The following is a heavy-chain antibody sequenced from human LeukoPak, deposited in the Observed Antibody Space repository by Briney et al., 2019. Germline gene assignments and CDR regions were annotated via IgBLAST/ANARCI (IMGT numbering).Heavy chain of an antibody. CDR3: ARDLGYSSGYDAFDI. CDR2: INPSGGST. J-gene: IGHJ3*02. D-gene: IGHD6-19*01. CDR1: GYTLTSYY. Sequence: ASVKVSCKASGYTLTSYYMHWVRQAPGQGLEWMGIINPSGGSTSYAQKFQGRVTMTRDMSTSTVYMELSSLRSEDTAVYYCARDLGYSSGYDAFDIWGQGTMVTVSS. V-gene: IGHV1-46*01.